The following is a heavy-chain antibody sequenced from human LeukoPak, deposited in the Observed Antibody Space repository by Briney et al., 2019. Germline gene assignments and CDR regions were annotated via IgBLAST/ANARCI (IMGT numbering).Heavy chain of an antibody. CDR1: GFTFSSYS. CDR2: ISSSSSYI. Sequence: PGGSLRLSCAVSGFTFSSYSMNWVRQAPGKGLEWVSSISSSSSYIYYADSVKGRFTISRDNAKNSLYLQMNSLRAEDTAVYYCASGGITTFDYWGQGTLVTVSS. CDR3: ASGGITTFDY. V-gene: IGHV3-21*01. D-gene: IGHD3-10*01. J-gene: IGHJ4*02.